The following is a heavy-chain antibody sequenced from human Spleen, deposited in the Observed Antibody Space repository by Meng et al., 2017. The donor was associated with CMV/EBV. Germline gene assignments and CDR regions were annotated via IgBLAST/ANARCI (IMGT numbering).Heavy chain of an antibody. CDR1: GFTFSSYS. D-gene: IGHD2-15*01. V-gene: IGHV3-48*04. CDR2: ISSSGSTI. J-gene: IGHJ4*02. Sequence: GESLKISCAASGFTFSSYSMNWVRQAPGKRLEWLSYISSSGSTIFYADSVKGRFTISRDNANTSLYLQMSSLTVEDTALYYCARSPGPRGYAFYFDFWGQGALVTVSS. CDR3: ARSPGPRGYAFYFDF.